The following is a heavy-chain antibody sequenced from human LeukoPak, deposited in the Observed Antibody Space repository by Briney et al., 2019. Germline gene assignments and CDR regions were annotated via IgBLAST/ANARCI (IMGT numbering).Heavy chain of an antibody. CDR1: GFTFSSYG. CDR2: IWYDGSNK. CDR3: ARGYEYSSSSLDY. J-gene: IGHJ4*02. V-gene: IGHV3-33*01. D-gene: IGHD6-6*01. Sequence: GGSLRLSCAASGFTFSSYGMHWVRQAPGKGLEWVAVIWYDGSNKYYADSVKGRFTISRDNSKNTLYLQMNSLRAEDTAVYYCARGYEYSSSSLDYWGQGTLVTVSS.